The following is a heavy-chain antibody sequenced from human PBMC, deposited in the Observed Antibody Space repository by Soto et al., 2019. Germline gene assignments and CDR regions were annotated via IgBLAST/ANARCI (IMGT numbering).Heavy chain of an antibody. D-gene: IGHD3-22*01. V-gene: IGHV1-69*02. CDR3: ASLYYDTSGNFDY. CDR1: GASFSRST. J-gene: IGHJ4*02. Sequence: QVQLMQSGAEVKRPESSVKDSCKAFGASFSRSTFSWLRQSPGQRLEWMGKFIPMLGIANYAQTFQGRVTITADKSTGTAYMDLHSLKDEDKDVYYCASLYYDTSGNFDYWGQGTLVTVSS. CDR2: FIPMLGIA.